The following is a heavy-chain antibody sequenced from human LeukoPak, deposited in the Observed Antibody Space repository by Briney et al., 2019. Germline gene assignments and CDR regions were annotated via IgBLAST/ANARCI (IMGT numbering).Heavy chain of an antibody. J-gene: IGHJ4*02. CDR1: GNTFTGYY. CDR2: INPNSGGT. D-gene: IGHD3-10*01. V-gene: IGHV1-2*06. Sequence: GASVKVSCKASGNTFTGYYMHWVRQAPGQGLEWMGRINPNSGGTNYAQKFQGRVTMTRDTSISTAYMELSRLRSDDTAVYYCARERGGYYGSGEEYYFDYWGQGTLVTVSS. CDR3: ARERGGYYGSGEEYYFDY.